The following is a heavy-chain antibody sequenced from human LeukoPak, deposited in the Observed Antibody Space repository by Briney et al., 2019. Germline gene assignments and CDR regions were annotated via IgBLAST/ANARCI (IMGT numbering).Heavy chain of an antibody. Sequence: SETLSLTCTVSGGSISSSSYYWGWIRQPPGKGLEWIGYIYYSGSTYYNPSLKSRVTISVDTSKNQFSLKLSSVTAADTAVYYCARGNDYGDYVDYWGQGTLVTVSS. CDR1: GGSISSSSYY. V-gene: IGHV4-30-4*08. CDR2: IYYSGST. D-gene: IGHD4-17*01. J-gene: IGHJ4*02. CDR3: ARGNDYGDYVDY.